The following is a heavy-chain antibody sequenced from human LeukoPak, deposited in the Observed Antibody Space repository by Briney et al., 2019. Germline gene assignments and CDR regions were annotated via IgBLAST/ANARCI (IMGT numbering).Heavy chain of an antibody. Sequence: SETLSLTCAVSDASISGHYLTWIRQPPGKGLEWIGYISYIGSTNYNPSLKSRVTISVDTSKNLFSLKLNSVTSADTAMYYCARLLRPGGRKGDCFDIWGQGTMVTVSS. CDR2: ISYIGST. CDR1: DASISGHY. D-gene: IGHD2-21*01. CDR3: ARLLRPGGRKGDCFDI. J-gene: IGHJ3*02. V-gene: IGHV4-59*08.